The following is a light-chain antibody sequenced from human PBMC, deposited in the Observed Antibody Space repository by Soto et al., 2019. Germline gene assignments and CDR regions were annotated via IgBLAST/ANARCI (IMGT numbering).Light chain of an antibody. CDR3: SSYTDSSNYV. CDR1: SSDLAIYNY. Sequence: QSVLTQPASVSGSPGQSITISCTGTSSDLAIYNYVSWYQQLPGKAPKLMIYQVTNRPSGVSNRFSGSRSGNTASLTISGLQAEDEADYYCSSYTDSSNYVFGTGTKLTVL. V-gene: IGLV2-14*01. J-gene: IGLJ1*01. CDR2: QVT.